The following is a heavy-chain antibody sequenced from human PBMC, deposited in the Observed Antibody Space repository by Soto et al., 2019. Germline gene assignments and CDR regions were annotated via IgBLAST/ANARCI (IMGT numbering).Heavy chain of an antibody. D-gene: IGHD3-9*01. V-gene: IGHV1-18*01. CDR2: ISAYNGNT. Sequence: GASVKVSCKASGYTFTSYGISWVRQAPGQGLEWMGWISAYNGNTNYAQKLQGRVTMTTDTSTDTAYMELSSLRSEDTAVYYCATRPPYGQLRYFDWLLSPLAYWGQGTLVTVSS. CDR1: GYTFTSYG. J-gene: IGHJ4*02. CDR3: ATRPPYGQLRYFDWLLSPLAY.